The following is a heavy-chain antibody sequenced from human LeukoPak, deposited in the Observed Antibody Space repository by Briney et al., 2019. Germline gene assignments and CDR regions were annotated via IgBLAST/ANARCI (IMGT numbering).Heavy chain of an antibody. CDR3: AHINAWGSYSLFDY. Sequence: SGPTLVNPTQTLTLTCTFSGFSLSTNGVGVGWIHQPPGKALEWLALIYWNDDKRYSPSLKSRLTITRDTSRNRVGLTMTSMDPVDAGTYYCAHINAWGSYSLFDYWGQGTLVTVSS. CDR2: IYWNDDK. CDR1: GFSLSTNGVG. V-gene: IGHV2-5*01. J-gene: IGHJ4*02. D-gene: IGHD3-16*01.